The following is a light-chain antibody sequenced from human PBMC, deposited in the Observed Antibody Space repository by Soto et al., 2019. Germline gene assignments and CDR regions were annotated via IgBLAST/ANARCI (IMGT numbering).Light chain of an antibody. CDR1: SSDIGAYIF. Sequence: QSVLTPPASVSGSPGQSITISCTGTSSDIGAYIFVSWYQQLPGKAPKVIIFEVSNRPSGVSTRFSGSKSANTASLTISGLQPDDEGDYYCSSHTTNNTWIFGGGTKLTVL. CDR3: SSHTTNNTWI. J-gene: IGLJ2*01. CDR2: EVS. V-gene: IGLV2-14*01.